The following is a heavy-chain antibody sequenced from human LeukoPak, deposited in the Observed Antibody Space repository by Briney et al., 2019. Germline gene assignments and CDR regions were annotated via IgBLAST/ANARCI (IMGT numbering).Heavy chain of an antibody. CDR3: ARRSAARLWFQ. Sequence: PGGSLRLSCAASGFSFSTYWMHWVRQPSGEGLVWVSGINNDGTSSTYADSVRGRFTISRDDAKNTLYLQMNGLRAEDTAVYYCARRSAARLWFQWGQGTLVTVSS. J-gene: IGHJ4*02. D-gene: IGHD5-18*01. CDR2: INNDGTSS. V-gene: IGHV3-74*01. CDR1: GFSFSTYW.